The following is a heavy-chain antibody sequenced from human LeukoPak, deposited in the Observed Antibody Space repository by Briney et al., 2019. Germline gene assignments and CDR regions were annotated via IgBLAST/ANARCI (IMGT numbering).Heavy chain of an antibody. D-gene: IGHD6-19*01. CDR3: AKVPGRGRSSGWYIDY. V-gene: IGHV3-33*06. Sequence: PGRSLRLSCAASGFTFSSYGMHWVRQAPGKGLEWVAVIWYDGSNKYYADSVKGQFTISRDNSKNTLYLQMNSLRAEDTAVYYCAKVPGRGRSSGWYIDYWGQGTLVTVSS. J-gene: IGHJ4*02. CDR2: IWYDGSNK. CDR1: GFTFSSYG.